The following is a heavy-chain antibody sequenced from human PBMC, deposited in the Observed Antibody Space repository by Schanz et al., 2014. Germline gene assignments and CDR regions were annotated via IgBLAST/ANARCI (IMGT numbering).Heavy chain of an antibody. CDR1: GFTFSSYS. J-gene: IGHJ6*02. D-gene: IGHD3-10*01. CDR3: AKDGPGGSGSYSADGGMDV. Sequence: EVQLVESGGGLVQPGGSLRLSCAASGFTFSSYSMNWVRQAPGKGLEWVSYISSSSSTRYYADSVKGRFTISRDNSKSTLYRQMNSLRAEDTAVYYCAKDGPGGSGSYSADGGMDVWGQGTTVTVSS. V-gene: IGHV3-48*01. CDR2: ISSSSSTR.